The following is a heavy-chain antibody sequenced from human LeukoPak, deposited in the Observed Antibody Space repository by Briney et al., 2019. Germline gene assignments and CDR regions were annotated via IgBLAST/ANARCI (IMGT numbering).Heavy chain of an antibody. Sequence: SETLSLTCTVSGDSISSGGYYWSWIRQHPGKGLEWIGYIYYSGSTYYNPSLKSRVTISVDTSKNQFSLKLSSVTAADTAVYYCARVSADGSGRNYYYYGMDVWGQGTTATVSS. CDR2: IYYSGST. CDR1: GDSISSGGYY. V-gene: IGHV4-31*03. J-gene: IGHJ6*02. CDR3: ARVSADGSGRNYYYYGMDV. D-gene: IGHD3-10*01.